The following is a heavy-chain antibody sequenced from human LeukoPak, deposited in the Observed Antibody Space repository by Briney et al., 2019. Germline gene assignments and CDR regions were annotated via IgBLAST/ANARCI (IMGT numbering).Heavy chain of an antibody. CDR2: ISSSSTNM. CDR1: GFTFSTYS. D-gene: IGHD6-6*01. Sequence: GGSLRLSCAASGFTFSTYSMNWVRQAPGKGLQWVSYISSSSTNMYYADSVKGRFTISRDNAKNSLYLQMNSLRAEDTAVYYCAREYSSSSGRSFDYRGQGTLVTVSS. CDR3: AREYSSSSGRSFDY. V-gene: IGHV3-48*01. J-gene: IGHJ4*02.